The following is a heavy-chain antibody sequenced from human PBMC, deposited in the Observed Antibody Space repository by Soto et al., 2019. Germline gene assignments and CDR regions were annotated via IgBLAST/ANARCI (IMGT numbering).Heavy chain of an antibody. CDR1: GYTLTELS. CDR3: ATYPTGDWNDEFVYYFDY. Sequence: QVQLVQSGAEVKKPGASVKVSCKVSGYTLTELSMHWVRQAPGKGLEWMGGFDPEDGETIYAQKFQGRVTMTEDTSTDTAYMELSSLRSEDTAVYYCATYPTGDWNDEFVYYFDYWGQGTLVTVSS. D-gene: IGHD1-1*01. CDR2: FDPEDGET. J-gene: IGHJ4*02. V-gene: IGHV1-24*01.